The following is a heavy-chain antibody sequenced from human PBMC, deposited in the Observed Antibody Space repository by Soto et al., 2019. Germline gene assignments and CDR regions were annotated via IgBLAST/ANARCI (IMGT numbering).Heavy chain of an antibody. Sequence: PEETLSLTCTVSGGSISSYYWSWIRQPPGKGLEWIGYIYYSGSTNYNPSLKSRVTISVDASKNQFSLKLSSVTAADTAVYYCARDNGDFNNWFDPWGQGTLVTVS. CDR2: IYYSGST. D-gene: IGHD4-17*01. J-gene: IGHJ5*02. CDR1: GGSISSYY. CDR3: ARDNGDFNNWFDP. V-gene: IGHV4-59*01.